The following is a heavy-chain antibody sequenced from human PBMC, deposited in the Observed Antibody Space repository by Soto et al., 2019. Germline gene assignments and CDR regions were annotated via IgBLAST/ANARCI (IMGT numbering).Heavy chain of an antibody. J-gene: IGHJ5*02. V-gene: IGHV3-74*01. CDR3: ARESGDWPLNWFDP. CDR1: GSNFSNHW. Sequence: GGSLRLSCAASGSNFSNHWMHWVRQRPAEGLVWVSRITSDGKSKAYAESVKGRFAISRDNAKNTLYLQMNGLTAEDTAVYYCARESGDWPLNWFDPWGQGTLVTVSS. CDR2: ITSDGKSK. D-gene: IGHD2-21*02.